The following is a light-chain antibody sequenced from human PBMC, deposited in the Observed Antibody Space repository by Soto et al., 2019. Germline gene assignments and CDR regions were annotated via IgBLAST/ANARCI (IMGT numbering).Light chain of an antibody. Sequence: DIQMTQSPSSLSAYVGDRVTIPCQASQDISNYLNWYQQKPGKAPKLLIYDASSLQSGVPSRFSGSGSGTDFTLTISSLQPEDFATYYCQQSYSTPTWTFGQGTKVDIK. CDR3: QQSYSTPTWT. V-gene: IGKV1-39*01. CDR1: QDISNY. CDR2: DAS. J-gene: IGKJ1*01.